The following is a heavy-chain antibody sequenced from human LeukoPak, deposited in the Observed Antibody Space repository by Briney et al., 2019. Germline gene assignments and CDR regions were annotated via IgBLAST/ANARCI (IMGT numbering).Heavy chain of an antibody. CDR2: INHSGST. CDR1: GGSFSVYY. V-gene: IGHV4-34*01. J-gene: IGHJ6*03. D-gene: IGHD1-14*01. Sequence: SESLSLTCAVYGGSFSVYYWSWIRQPPGKGLEWIGEINHSGSTNYNPSLKSRVTISVDTSKSQFSLKVSSVTAADSAVYDGASGMGRVTIACIAESCYYYMDFWGKGTTDTVSS. CDR3: ASGMGRVTIACIAESCYYYMDF.